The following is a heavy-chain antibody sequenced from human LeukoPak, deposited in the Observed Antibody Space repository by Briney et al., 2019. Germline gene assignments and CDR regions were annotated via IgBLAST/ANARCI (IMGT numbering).Heavy chain of an antibody. CDR3: ARSGVGDYGDYDY. D-gene: IGHD4-17*01. J-gene: IGHJ4*02. V-gene: IGHV4-34*01. Sequence: SVNLSLTCAVYAVSFSGYYWSRIPQPPGKGRKWIREVNHSGRTDYNPSLNSRVTISVDTSKNQFSLKLSSVTAADTAVYYCARSGVGDYGDYDYWGQGTLVTVSS. CDR2: VNHSGRT. CDR1: AVSFSGYY.